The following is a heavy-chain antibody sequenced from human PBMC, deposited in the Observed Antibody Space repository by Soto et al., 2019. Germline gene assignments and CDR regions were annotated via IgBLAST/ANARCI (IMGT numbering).Heavy chain of an antibody. CDR3: TTTRVGAFYFDY. D-gene: IGHD1-26*01. Sequence: EVQLVESGGCLVKPGGSLRLSCEASGFTFSNAWMSWVRQAPGKGLEWVGRIKSKTAGGTTDYDAPVKGRFTISRDDSKNTLYLQMNSLKTEDTAGYYCTTTRVGAFYFDYWGQGTLVTVYS. CDR1: GFTFSNAW. V-gene: IGHV3-15*01. J-gene: IGHJ4*02. CDR2: IKSKTAGGTT.